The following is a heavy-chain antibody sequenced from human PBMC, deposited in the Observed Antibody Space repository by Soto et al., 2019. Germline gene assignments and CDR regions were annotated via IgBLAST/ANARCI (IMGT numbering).Heavy chain of an antibody. CDR1: GGSISSYY. J-gene: IGHJ4*02. D-gene: IGHD5-12*01. Sequence: TSETLSLTCTVSGGSISSYYWSWIRQPPGKGLEWIGYIYYSGSTNYNPSLKSRVTISVDTSKNQFSLKLSSVTAADTAVYYCARVAGGYDNYYFDYWGQGTLVTVSS. CDR3: ARVAGGYDNYYFDY. CDR2: IYYSGST. V-gene: IGHV4-59*01.